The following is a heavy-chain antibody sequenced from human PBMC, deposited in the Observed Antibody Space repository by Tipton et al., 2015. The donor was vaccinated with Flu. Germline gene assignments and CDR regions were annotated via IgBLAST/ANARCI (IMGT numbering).Heavy chain of an antibody. CDR1: GGSFSGYY. CDR2: INHSGST. Sequence: TLSLTCAVYGGSFSGYYWSWIRQPPGKGLEWIGEINHSGSTNYNPSLKSRVTISVDTSKNQFSLKLSSVTAADTAVYYCARGGGYWYFDLWGRGTLVTVSS. J-gene: IGHJ2*01. D-gene: IGHD3-10*01. V-gene: IGHV4-34*01. CDR3: ARGGGYWYFDL.